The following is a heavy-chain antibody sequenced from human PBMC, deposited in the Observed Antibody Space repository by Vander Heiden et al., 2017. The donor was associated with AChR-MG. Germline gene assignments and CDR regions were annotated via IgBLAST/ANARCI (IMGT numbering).Heavy chain of an antibody. CDR1: GFTFRSHA. Sequence: QVQLVESGGGVVQPGRPLRPSCVASGFTFRSHAMHWVRQAPGKGLEWVAVISYDGSNKYYADSVKGRFTITRDNSKNTLYLQMNSLRAEDTAVYYCARVYCSGGICYEPYYYYGMDVWGQGTTVTVSS. CDR3: ARVYCSGGICYEPYYYYGMDV. D-gene: IGHD2-15*01. V-gene: IGHV3-30-3*01. CDR2: ISYDGSNK. J-gene: IGHJ6*02.